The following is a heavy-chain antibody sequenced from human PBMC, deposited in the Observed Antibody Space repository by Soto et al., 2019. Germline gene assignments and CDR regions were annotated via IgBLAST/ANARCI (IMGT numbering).Heavy chain of an antibody. CDR3: AKDMFGDSNFYYYYYGMDV. CDR1: GFTFDDYA. J-gene: IGHJ6*02. D-gene: IGHD3-10*02. V-gene: IGHV3-43*02. CDR2: ISGDGGST. Sequence: GGSLRLSCAASGFTFDDYAMHWVRQAPGKGLEWVSLISGDGGSTYYADSVKGRFTISRDNSKNSLYLQMNSLRTEDTALYYCAKDMFGDSNFYYYYYGMDVWGQGTTVTVSS.